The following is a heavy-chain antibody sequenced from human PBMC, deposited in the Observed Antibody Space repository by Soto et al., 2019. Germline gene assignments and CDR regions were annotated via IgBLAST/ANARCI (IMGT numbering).Heavy chain of an antibody. V-gene: IGHV1-18*01. CDR1: GYTFTNYG. D-gene: IGHD6-6*01. Sequence: QVQLVQSGAEVKKPGASVKVSSKASGYTFTNYGINWVRQAPGQGLEWLGWVSAYNGERRYAQRVQARVIMTTDTSTTTAYMELRSLRSDDTAVYYSSRGTSIPASGDYWGQGTLVTVSS. J-gene: IGHJ4*01. CDR3: SRGTSIPASGDY. CDR2: VSAYNGER.